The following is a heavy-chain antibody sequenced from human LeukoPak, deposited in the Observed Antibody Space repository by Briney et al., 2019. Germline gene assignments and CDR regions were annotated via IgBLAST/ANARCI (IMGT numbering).Heavy chain of an antibody. V-gene: IGHV4-38-2*02. CDR2: IYHSGST. CDR3: ARGITMVRGGVRESPRFNWFDP. Sequence: PSETLSLTCTVSGYSISSGYYWGWIRQPPGKGLEWIGSIYHSGSTYYNPSLKSRVTISVDTSKNQFSLKLSSVTAADTAVYYCARGITMVRGGVRESPRFNWFDPWGQGTLVTVSS. D-gene: IGHD3-10*01. J-gene: IGHJ5*02. CDR1: GYSISSGYY.